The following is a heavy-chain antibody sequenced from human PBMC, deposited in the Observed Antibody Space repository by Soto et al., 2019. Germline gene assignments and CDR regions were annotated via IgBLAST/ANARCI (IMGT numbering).Heavy chain of an antibody. CDR3: AKTQGYSSSSTGLFDY. CDR1: GFTFSSYG. V-gene: IGHV3-30*18. J-gene: IGHJ4*02. D-gene: IGHD6-6*01. Sequence: GGSLRLSCAASGFTFSSYGMHWVRQAPGKGLEWVAVISYDGSNKYYADSVKGRFTISRDNSKNTLYLQMNSLRAEDTAVYYCAKTQGYSSSSTGLFDYWGQGTLVTVSS. CDR2: ISYDGSNK.